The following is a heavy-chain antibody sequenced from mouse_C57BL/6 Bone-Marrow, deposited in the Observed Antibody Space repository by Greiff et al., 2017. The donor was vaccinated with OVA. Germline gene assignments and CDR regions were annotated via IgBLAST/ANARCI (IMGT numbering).Heavy chain of an antibody. CDR1: GYTFTSYW. D-gene: IGHD2-1*01. CDR2: IDPSDSYT. Sequence: QVQLQQPGAELVKPGASVKLSCKASGYTFTSYWMQWVKQRPGQGLEWIGEIDPSDSYTNYNQKFKGKATLTVDTSSSTAYMQLSILTSENAAVYYCAREGIYYAYWGQGTLVTVSA. V-gene: IGHV1-50*01. CDR3: AREGIYYAY. J-gene: IGHJ3*01.